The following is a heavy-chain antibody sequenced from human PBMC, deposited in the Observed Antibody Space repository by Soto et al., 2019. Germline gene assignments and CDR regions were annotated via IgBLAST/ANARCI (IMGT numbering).Heavy chain of an antibody. J-gene: IGHJ5*02. CDR3: ARDGATVTSNNWFDP. Sequence: EVHLVESGGGLVQPGGSLRLSCAASGFSVSNSYMSWVRQAPGKGLEWVSVLYSGGSTYYADSVKGRFTISRDNSKNTLYLQMNSLRAEDTAVYYCARDGATVTSNNWFDPWGQGTLVTVSS. V-gene: IGHV3-66*01. CDR1: GFSVSNSY. CDR2: LYSGGST. D-gene: IGHD4-17*01.